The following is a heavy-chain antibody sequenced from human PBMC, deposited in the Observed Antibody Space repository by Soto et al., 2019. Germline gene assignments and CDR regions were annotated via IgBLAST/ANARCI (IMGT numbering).Heavy chain of an antibody. CDR3: VRGLTEGYYGVEV. D-gene: IGHD2-15*01. CDR2: IIPLFGTT. V-gene: IGHV1-69*01. CDR1: GGAFSSVD. Sequence: QVQLVQSGAEVKKPGSAVKVSCKASGGAFSSVDISWVRQAPGQGLDWMGGIIPLFGTTNYAEKFQGRGTITADASTRTAFMELSSLPSEDTAVYYCVRGLTEGYYGVEVWGQGTTVIVSS. J-gene: IGHJ6*02.